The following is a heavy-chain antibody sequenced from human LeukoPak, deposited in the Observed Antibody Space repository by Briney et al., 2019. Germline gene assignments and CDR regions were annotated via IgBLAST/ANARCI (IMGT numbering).Heavy chain of an antibody. CDR3: AREDYADSSGYYSSGEY. CDR2: ISPGGGTT. Sequence: GGSLRLSCVVSGFSFGSEAMSWVRQAPGRGLEWVSSISPGGGTTYYADSVKGRFTISKDNSKNTLYLQMNSLRAEDTAVYYCAREDYADSSGYYSSGEYWGQGTLVTVSS. D-gene: IGHD3-22*01. V-gene: IGHV3-23*01. J-gene: IGHJ4*02. CDR1: GFSFGSEA.